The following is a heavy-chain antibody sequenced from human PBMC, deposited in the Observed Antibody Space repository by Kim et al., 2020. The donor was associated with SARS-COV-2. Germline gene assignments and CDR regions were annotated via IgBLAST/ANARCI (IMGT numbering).Heavy chain of an antibody. D-gene: IGHD4-17*01. J-gene: IGHJ6*02. CDR2: ISSSSSYI. CDR1: GFTFSSYS. Sequence: GGSLRLSCAASGFTFSSYSMNWVRQAPGKGLEWVSSISSSSSYIYYADSVKGRFTISRDNAKNSLYLQMNSLRAEDTAVYYCARDLPGTVTKRGQQYYYYGMDVWGQGTTVTVSS. CDR3: ARDLPGTVTKRGQQYYYYGMDV. V-gene: IGHV3-21*01.